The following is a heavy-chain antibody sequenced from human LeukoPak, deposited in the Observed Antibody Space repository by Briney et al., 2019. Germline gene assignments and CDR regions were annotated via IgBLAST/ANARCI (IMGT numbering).Heavy chain of an antibody. CDR3: ARETYSGSYSVDY. V-gene: IGHV3-48*04. J-gene: IGHJ4*02. CDR2: ISSSGSAI. Sequence: SGGSLRLSCAASGFTFSSYSMSWLRQAPGKGLEWVSYISSSGSAIYYADSVKGRFTISRDNAKNSLYLQMNSLRAEDTAVYYCARETYSGSYSVDYWGQGTLVTVSS. CDR1: GFTFSSYS. D-gene: IGHD1-26*01.